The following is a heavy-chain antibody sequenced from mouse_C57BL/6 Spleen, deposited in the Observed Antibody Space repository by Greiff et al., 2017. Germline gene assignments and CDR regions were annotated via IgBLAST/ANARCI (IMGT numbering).Heavy chain of an antibody. CDR2: IRNKANGYTT. CDR3: ARWNGNLYYAMDY. V-gene: IGHV7-3*01. CDR1: GFTFTDYY. J-gene: IGHJ4*01. Sequence: DVQLQESGGGLVQPGGSLSLSCAASGFTFTDYYMSWVRQPPGKALEWLGFIRNKANGYTTEDSASVKGRFTISRDNSQSILYLQMNALRAADSATYYCARWNGNLYYAMDYWGQGTSVTVSS. D-gene: IGHD2-1*01.